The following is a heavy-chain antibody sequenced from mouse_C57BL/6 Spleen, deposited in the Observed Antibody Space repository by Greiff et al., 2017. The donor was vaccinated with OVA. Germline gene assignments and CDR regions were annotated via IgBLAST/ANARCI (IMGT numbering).Heavy chain of an antibody. V-gene: IGHV5-6*01. CDR1: GFTFSSYG. J-gene: IGHJ3*01. Sequence: EVKVVESGGDLVKPGGSLKLSCAASGFTFSSYGMSWVRQTPDKRLEWVATISSGGSYTYSPDSVKGRFTISRDNAKNTLYLQMSSLKSEDTAMYYCARRTGAWFAYWGQGTLVTVSA. CDR2: ISSGGSYT. D-gene: IGHD1-1*02. CDR3: ARRTGAWFAY.